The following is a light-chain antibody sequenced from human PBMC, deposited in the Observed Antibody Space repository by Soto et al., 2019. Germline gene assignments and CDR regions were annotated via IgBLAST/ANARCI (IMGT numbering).Light chain of an antibody. CDR3: QQSYSTPWT. CDR1: QSITDY. J-gene: IGKJ1*01. V-gene: IGKV1-39*01. Sequence: DIQMTQSPSSLSASVGDRVTITCRASQSITDYLNWYEQKPGKARKRLIFGASTLQTGVPSRFSGSGSGTDFTLTINSLQPEDSATYFCQQSYSTPWTFGQGTKVEIK. CDR2: GAS.